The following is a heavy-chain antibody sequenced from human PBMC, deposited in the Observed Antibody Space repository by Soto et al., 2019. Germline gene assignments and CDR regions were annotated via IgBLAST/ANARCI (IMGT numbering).Heavy chain of an antibody. CDR1: GGSFSGYY. CDR3: ASARYFDWSYYYYYGMDV. V-gene: IGHV4-34*01. D-gene: IGHD3-9*01. Sequence: PSETLSLTCAVYGGSFSGYYWSWIRQPPGKGLEWIGEINHSGSTNYNPSLKSRVTISVDTSKNQFSLKLSSVTAADTAVYYCASARYFDWSYYYYYGMDVWGQGTTVTVSS. CDR2: INHSGST. J-gene: IGHJ6*02.